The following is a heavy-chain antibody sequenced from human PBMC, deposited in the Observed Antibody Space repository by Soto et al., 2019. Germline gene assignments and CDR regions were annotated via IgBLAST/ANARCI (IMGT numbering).Heavy chain of an antibody. D-gene: IGHD1-1*01. V-gene: IGHV4-59*04. Sequence: PSETLSLTCTVSGGSISSYYWSWIRQPPGKGLEWIGTIYHSGNTYYNPTLKSRVAISVDMSKNQFSLILNSVTAADTAVYCWARHEVLQLSLVTWYWGQGELVTVS. J-gene: IGHJ1*01. CDR2: IYHSGNT. CDR1: GGSISSYY. CDR3: ARHEVLQLSLVTWY.